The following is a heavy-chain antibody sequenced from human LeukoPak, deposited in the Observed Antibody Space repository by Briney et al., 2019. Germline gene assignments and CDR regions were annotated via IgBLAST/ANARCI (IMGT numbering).Heavy chain of an antibody. J-gene: IGHJ1*01. CDR3: ARGDPGSSWYTDFQH. D-gene: IGHD6-13*01. Sequence: GGSLRLSCAASGFTVSSNYMSWVRQAPGKGLGWVSVIYSGGSTYYADSVKGRFTISRDNSKNTLYLQMNSLRAEDTAVYYCARGDPGSSWYTDFQHWGQGTLVTVSS. CDR1: GFTVSSNY. V-gene: IGHV3-66*01. CDR2: IYSGGST.